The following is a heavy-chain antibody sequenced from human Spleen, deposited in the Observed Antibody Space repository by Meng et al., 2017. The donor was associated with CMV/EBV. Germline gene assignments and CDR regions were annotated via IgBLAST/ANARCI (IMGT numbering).Heavy chain of an antibody. CDR1: GDSISSGPYS. Sequence: SGDSISSGPYSWSWIRQPPGKGLEWLGYIYSTGTTYDNPSLKSRVTISVDRFKNQFSLKLSSVTAADTAVYYCARGRRDGYHHYYCDHWGQGILVTVSS. J-gene: IGHJ4*02. D-gene: IGHD5-24*01. V-gene: IGHV4-30-2*01. CDR2: IYSTGTT. CDR3: ARGRRDGYHHYYCDH.